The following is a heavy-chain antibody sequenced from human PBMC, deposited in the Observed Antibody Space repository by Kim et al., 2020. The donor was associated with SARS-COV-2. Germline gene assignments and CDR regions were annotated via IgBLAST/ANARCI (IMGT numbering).Heavy chain of an antibody. D-gene: IGHD4-17*01. CDR1: GFTVSSNY. J-gene: IGHJ4*02. Sequence: GGSLRLSCAASGFTVSSNYMSWVRQAPGKGLEWVSVIYSGGSTYYADSVKGRFTISRDNSKNTLYLQMNSLRAEDTAVYYCARAPWDDYGDYVGDYWGQGTLVTVSS. CDR2: IYSGGST. V-gene: IGHV3-53*01. CDR3: ARAPWDDYGDYVGDY.